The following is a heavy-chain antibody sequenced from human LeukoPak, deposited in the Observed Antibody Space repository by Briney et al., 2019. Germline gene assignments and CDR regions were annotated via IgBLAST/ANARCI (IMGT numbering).Heavy chain of an antibody. J-gene: IGHJ4*02. CDR1: GFTFSSYW. CDR2: IKQDGSEK. Sequence: GGSLRLSCAASGFTFSSYWMSWVRQAPGKGLEWVANIKQDGSEKYYVDSVKGRFTISRDNVKNSLYLQMNSLRAEDTAVYYCAGGGYDSSGYRDYWGQGTLVTVSS. D-gene: IGHD3-22*01. CDR3: AGGGYDSSGYRDY. V-gene: IGHV3-7*04.